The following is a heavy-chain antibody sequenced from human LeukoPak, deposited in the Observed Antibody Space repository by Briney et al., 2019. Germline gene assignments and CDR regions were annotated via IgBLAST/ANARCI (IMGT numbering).Heavy chain of an antibody. CDR1: GFTFSSYA. CDR2: ISYDGSNK. CDR3: AKDEYRGALYYYYYMDV. J-gene: IGHJ6*03. Sequence: PGGSLRLSCAASGFTFSSYAMSWVRQAPGKGLEWVAVISYDGSNKYYADSVKGRFTISRDNSKNTLYLQMNSLRAEDTAVYYCAKDEYRGALYYYYYMDVWGKGTTVTVSS. D-gene: IGHD2/OR15-2a*01. V-gene: IGHV3-30*18.